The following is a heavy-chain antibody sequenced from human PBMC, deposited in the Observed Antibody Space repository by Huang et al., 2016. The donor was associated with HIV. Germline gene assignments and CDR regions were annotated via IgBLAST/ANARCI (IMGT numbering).Heavy chain of an antibody. CDR1: GYTFNNYG. CDR3: ATDTRADYYGSGTNGMDV. Sequence: QVHLVQSRGELQKPGASVRVPCKTSGYTFNNYGIGWVRQAPGQGLEWMVWISADSANPNYAQKCQGRLTMTTDTATRTVYMDLRVLRADDTAVYYCATDTRADYYGSGTNGMDVWGQGTTVIVSS. D-gene: IGHD3-10*01. V-gene: IGHV1-18*04. J-gene: IGHJ6*02. CDR2: ISADSANP.